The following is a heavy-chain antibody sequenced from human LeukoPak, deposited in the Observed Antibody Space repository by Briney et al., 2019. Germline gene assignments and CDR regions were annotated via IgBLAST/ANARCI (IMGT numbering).Heavy chain of an antibody. D-gene: IGHD6-19*01. CDR1: GYTFTSYD. CDR3: AYSRGWSRSGDFDY. J-gene: IGHJ4*02. V-gene: IGHV1-8*01. Sequence: GASVKVSCKASGYTFTSYDINWVRQATGQGLEWMGWMNPNSGNTGYAQKFQGRVTMTRNTSISTAYMELSSLRSEDTAVYYCAYSRGWSRSGDFDYWGQGTLVTVSS. CDR2: MNPNSGNT.